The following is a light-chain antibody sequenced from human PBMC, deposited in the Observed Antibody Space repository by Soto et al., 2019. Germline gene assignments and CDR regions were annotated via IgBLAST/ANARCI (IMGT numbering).Light chain of an antibody. CDR2: DAS. CDR1: QSISSY. V-gene: IGKV1-5*01. Sequence: DTQMTQSPSSLSASVGARVTITCRASQSISSYLNWYQQKPGKAPKLLIYDASNLESGVPSRFSGSGSGTEFTLTISSLQPDDFATYYCQQYNNYSWTFGQGTKVDIK. J-gene: IGKJ1*01. CDR3: QQYNNYSWT.